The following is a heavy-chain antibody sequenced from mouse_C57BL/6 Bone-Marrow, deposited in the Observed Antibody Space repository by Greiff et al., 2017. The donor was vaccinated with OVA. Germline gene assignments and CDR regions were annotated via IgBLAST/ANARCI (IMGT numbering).Heavy chain of an antibody. CDR2: IYPGDGDT. J-gene: IGHJ3*01. CDR3: ARLRRDWFAY. D-gene: IGHD2-12*01. V-gene: IGHV1-82*01. CDR1: GYAFSSSW. Sequence: LQESGPELVKPGASVKISCKASGYAFSSSWMNWVKQRPGKGLEWIGRIYPGDGDTNYNGKFKGKATLTADKSSSTAYMQLSSLTSEDSAVYFCARLRRDWFAYWGQGTLVTVSA.